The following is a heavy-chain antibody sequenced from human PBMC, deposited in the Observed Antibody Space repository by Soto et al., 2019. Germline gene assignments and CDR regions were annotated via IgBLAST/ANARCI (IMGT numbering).Heavy chain of an antibody. CDR3: ARDQRYYRNFDI. J-gene: IGHJ3*02. D-gene: IGHD3-10*01. V-gene: IGHV4-61*01. CDR2: IYYRGST. Sequence: QVQLQESGPGLVKPSETLSLTCTVSGGSVSSGSYYWSGIRQPPGKGLECIGYIYYRGSTNYNPSLMSRVTISVDASKNQFSLKLSSVTAADTAVYYCARDQRYYRNFDIWGQGTMVTVSS. CDR1: GGSVSSGSYY.